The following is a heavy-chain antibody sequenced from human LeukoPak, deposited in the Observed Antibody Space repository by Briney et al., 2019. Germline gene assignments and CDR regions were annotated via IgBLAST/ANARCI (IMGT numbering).Heavy chain of an antibody. CDR2: IYPDDSDT. Sequence: GESLKISCKGSGYTFSSYWIGWVRQMPGKGLEWMGIIYPDDSDTRYSPSFQGQVTISADKSIGTAYLQWSSLKASDTAMHYCARLAYCANDVCYSNYYYSMDVWGKGTTVTVSS. D-gene: IGHD2-8*01. CDR3: ARLAYCANDVCYSNYYYSMDV. V-gene: IGHV5-51*01. CDR1: GYTFSSYW. J-gene: IGHJ6*03.